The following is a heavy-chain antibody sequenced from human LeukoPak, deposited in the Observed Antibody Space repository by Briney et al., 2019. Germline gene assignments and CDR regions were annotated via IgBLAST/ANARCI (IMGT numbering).Heavy chain of an antibody. D-gene: IGHD5-24*01. J-gene: IGHJ6*03. Sequence: GGSLRLSCAASGFTFSSFGMNWVRQAPGKGLEWVSSLSSTSSSIYYADSVKGRFTISRANAKNSLYLQMNSLRAEETAVYYCARSPEIYYMDVWGKGTTVTVSS. CDR2: LSSTSSSI. V-gene: IGHV3-21*01. CDR1: GFTFSSFG. CDR3: ARSPEIYYMDV.